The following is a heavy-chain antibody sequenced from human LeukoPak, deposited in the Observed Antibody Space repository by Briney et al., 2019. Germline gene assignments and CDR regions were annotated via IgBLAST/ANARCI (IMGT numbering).Heavy chain of an antibody. Sequence: PGGSLRLSCAASGFTFSSYGMHWVRQAPGKGLEWVAVVSYDGSKYYADSVKGRFTISRDNSKNTLYLQMSSLRAEDTAVYYCARGDFDYWGQGTLVTVSS. J-gene: IGHJ4*02. CDR1: GFTFSSYG. V-gene: IGHV3-30*03. CDR3: ARGDFDY. CDR2: VSYDGSK.